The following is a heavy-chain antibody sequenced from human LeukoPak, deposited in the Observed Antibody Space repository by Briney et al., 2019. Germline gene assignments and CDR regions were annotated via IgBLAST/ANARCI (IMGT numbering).Heavy chain of an antibody. D-gene: IGHD3-10*01. J-gene: IGHJ5*02. CDR3: AKARGVIPYNWFDP. V-gene: IGHV3-23*01. CDR2: ISGSGGST. CDR1: GFTFSSCA. Sequence: GVSLRLSCAASGFTFSSCAMSWVRQAPGKGLEWVSAISGSGGSTYYADSVKGRFAISRDNSKNTLYLQMNSLRAEDTAVYYCAKARGVIPYNWFDPWGQGTLVTVSS.